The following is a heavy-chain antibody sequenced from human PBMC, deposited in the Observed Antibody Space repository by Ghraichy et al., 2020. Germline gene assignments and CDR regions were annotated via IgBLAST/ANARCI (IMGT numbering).Heavy chain of an antibody. CDR3: GRADCSSARCYTMDY. CDR1: GFTFDDYS. V-gene: IGHV3-43*01. CDR2: ISSDGSGT. D-gene: IGHD2-2*02. J-gene: IGHJ4*02. Sequence: GGSLRLSCAASGFTFDDYSIHWVRQAPGKGLEWVSLISSDGSGTDYADSVKGRFTISRDSSKNSLYLQMNSLRTEYSDLYYCGRADCSSARCYTMDYWGQGTLFTVSS.